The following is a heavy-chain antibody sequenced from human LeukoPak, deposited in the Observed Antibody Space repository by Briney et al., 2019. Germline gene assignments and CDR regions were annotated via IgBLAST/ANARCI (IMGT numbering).Heavy chain of an antibody. J-gene: IGHJ4*02. V-gene: IGHV3-11*04. Sequence: GGSLRLSCAVSAFTVSSNYVSWVRQAPGKGLEWISYITTGGSTRYYADSVKGRFTISRDNAKNTLYLQMNSLRDEDTAVYYCARDPYDGSGHYDDLFDYWGQGTLVTVSS. CDR2: ITTGGSTR. CDR3: ARDPYDGSGHYDDLFDY. D-gene: IGHD3-22*01. CDR1: AFTVSSNY.